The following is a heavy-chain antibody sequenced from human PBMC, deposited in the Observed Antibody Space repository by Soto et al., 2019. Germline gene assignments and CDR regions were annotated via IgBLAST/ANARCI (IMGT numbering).Heavy chain of an antibody. CDR3: TTRGALGY. J-gene: IGHJ4*02. V-gene: IGHV3-15*07. D-gene: IGHD2-15*01. CDR1: DLSFSNAY. CDR2: IKSKTDGGKI. Sequence: EVQLVESGGGLVKPGESLRLSCAASDLSFSNAYINWVRLAPGKALEWFGRIKSKTDGGKIDYAPPVKGRFISSRDDSSTTLYLQMNSLKTEDTAVFYRTTRGALGYCGQGTLVTFSS.